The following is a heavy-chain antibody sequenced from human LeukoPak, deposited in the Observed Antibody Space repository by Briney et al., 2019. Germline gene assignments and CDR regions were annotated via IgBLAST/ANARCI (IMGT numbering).Heavy chain of an antibody. J-gene: IGHJ6*02. CDR1: GGSFSSGSYY. V-gene: IGHV4-61*01. CDR2: VYNSGTT. Sequence: SETLSLTCTASGGSFSSGSYYWSWIPQPPGTRLEWIGYVYNSGTTNYNPSFKSRVTMSVDTSKNQFSLKLSSVTAADTAVYYCARGAVVNGLDVWGHGTTVTVSS. CDR3: ARGAVVNGLDV. D-gene: IGHD5-18*01.